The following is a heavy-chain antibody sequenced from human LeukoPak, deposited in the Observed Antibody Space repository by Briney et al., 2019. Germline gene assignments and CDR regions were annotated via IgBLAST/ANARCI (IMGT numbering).Heavy chain of an antibody. CDR1: GFTFSSYA. D-gene: IGHD1-26*01. Sequence: GGSLRLSYAASGFTFSSYAMSWVRQAPGKGLEWVSAISGSGGSAYYADSVKGRFTISRDNSKNTLYLQMNSLRAEDTALYYCAKDSIGSAGSGSYYYWGQGTLVTVSS. CDR3: AKDSIGSAGSGSYYY. V-gene: IGHV3-23*01. J-gene: IGHJ4*02. CDR2: ISGSGGSA.